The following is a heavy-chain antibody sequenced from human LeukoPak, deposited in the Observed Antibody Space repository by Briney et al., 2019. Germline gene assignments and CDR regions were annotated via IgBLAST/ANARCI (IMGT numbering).Heavy chain of an antibody. CDR2: INHSGST. D-gene: IGHD4-17*01. Sequence: PSETLSLTCAVYGGSFSGYYWSWIRQPPGKGLEWIGEINHSGSTNYNPSLKSRVTISVDTSKNQFSLKLSSVTAADTAVYYCARDSGDYVSTGWFDPWGQGTLVTVSS. V-gene: IGHV4-34*01. CDR3: ARDSGDYVSTGWFDP. J-gene: IGHJ5*02. CDR1: GGSFSGYY.